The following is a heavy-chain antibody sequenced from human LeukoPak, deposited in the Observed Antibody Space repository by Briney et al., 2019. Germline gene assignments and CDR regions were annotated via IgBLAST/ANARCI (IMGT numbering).Heavy chain of an antibody. J-gene: IGHJ4*02. Sequence: SETLSLTCTVSGGSISSGSNYWGWLRQPAGMGREWFGRIYTSGSTNYNPSLKNRVTVSVDTTKNQFSLKLSSVTAADTAVYNCARVRVGGSGWYDFDYWVRGTLVTVSS. V-gene: IGHV4-61*02. D-gene: IGHD6-19*01. CDR2: IYTSGST. CDR3: ARVRVGGSGWYDFDY. CDR1: GGSISSGSNY.